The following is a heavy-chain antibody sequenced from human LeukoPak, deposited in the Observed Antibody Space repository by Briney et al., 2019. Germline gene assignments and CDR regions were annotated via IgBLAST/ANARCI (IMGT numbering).Heavy chain of an antibody. CDR3: ARERSDSSGTLGYFDY. CDR2: IYYSGST. D-gene: IGHD3-22*01. J-gene: IGHJ4*02. CDR1: GGSISSSSYY. V-gene: IGHV4-39*07. Sequence: SETLSLTCTVSGGSISSSSYYWGWIRQPPGKGLEWMGRIYYSGSTYYNPSLKSRVTISVDTSKNQFSLKLSSVTAADTAMYYCARERSDSSGTLGYFDYWGQGTLVTVSS.